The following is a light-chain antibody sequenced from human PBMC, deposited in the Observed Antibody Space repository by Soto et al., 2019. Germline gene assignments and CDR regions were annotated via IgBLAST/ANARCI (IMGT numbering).Light chain of an antibody. J-gene: IGKJ1*01. Sequence: EIVLTQSEATLSSFPGDRVTLSSRASQAVNTRLAWYQPTPGQAPRLIIYLTSNRAAGIPARLRGSVSGTDFTLTLSDVEPEDGAVDYGHQRQSWPRTFGPGTKVDIK. CDR3: HQRQSWPRT. CDR2: LTS. V-gene: IGKV3-11*01. CDR1: QAVNTR.